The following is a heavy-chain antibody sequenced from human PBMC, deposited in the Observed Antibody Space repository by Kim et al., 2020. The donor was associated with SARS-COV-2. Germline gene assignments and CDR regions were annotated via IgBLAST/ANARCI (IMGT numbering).Heavy chain of an antibody. V-gene: IGHV4-61*01. CDR2: IYYSGST. CDR3: ARASLALYYFDY. Sequence: SETLSLTCTVSGGSVSSGSYYWSWIRQPPGKGLEWIGYIYYSGSTNYNPSLKSRVTISVDTSKNQFSLKLSSVTAADTAVYYCARASLALYYFDYWGQGTLVTVSS. J-gene: IGHJ4*02. CDR1: GGSVSSGSYY. D-gene: IGHD6-6*01.